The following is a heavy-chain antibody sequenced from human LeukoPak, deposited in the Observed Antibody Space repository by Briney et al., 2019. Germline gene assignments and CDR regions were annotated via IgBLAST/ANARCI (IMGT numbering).Heavy chain of an antibody. V-gene: IGHV3-23*01. CDR1: GFTFSSYA. Sequence: PGASLGLSCAASGFTFSSYAMSWVRQAPGKGLEWASGISGSGGSTYYADSVKGRFTISRDNSKNTLYLQMNSLRAEDTAVYYCARTKGAHYGDYTFDYWGQGTLVTVSS. CDR2: ISGSGGST. CDR3: ARTKGAHYGDYTFDY. J-gene: IGHJ4*02. D-gene: IGHD4-17*01.